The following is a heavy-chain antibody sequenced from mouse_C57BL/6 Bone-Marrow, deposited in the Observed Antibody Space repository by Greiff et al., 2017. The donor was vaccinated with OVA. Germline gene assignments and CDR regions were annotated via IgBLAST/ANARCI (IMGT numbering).Heavy chain of an antibody. CDR1: GFTFSDYG. V-gene: IGHV5-17*01. CDR2: ISSGSSTI. Sequence: EVQLVESGGGLVKPGGSLKLSCAASGFTFSDYGMHWVRQAPEKGLEWVAYISSGSSTIYYADTVKGRFTISRDNAKHTLFLQMTSLRSEDTAMYYCARGRTEDFDYWGQGTTLTVSS. J-gene: IGHJ2*01. CDR3: ARGRTEDFDY.